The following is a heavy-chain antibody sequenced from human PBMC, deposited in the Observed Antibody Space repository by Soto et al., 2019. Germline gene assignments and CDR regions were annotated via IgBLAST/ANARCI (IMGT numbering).Heavy chain of an antibody. CDR2: FDPEDGET. CDR1: GYTLTELS. CDR3: ATDRAAVVPAAIGGVAFDI. V-gene: IGHV1-24*01. Sequence: ASVKVSCKVSGYTLTELSMHWVRQAPGKGLEWMGGFDPEDGETIYAQKFQGRVTMTEDTSTDTAYMELSSLRSEDTAVYYCATDRAAVVPAAIGGVAFDIWGQGTMVTVSS. J-gene: IGHJ3*02. D-gene: IGHD2-2*02.